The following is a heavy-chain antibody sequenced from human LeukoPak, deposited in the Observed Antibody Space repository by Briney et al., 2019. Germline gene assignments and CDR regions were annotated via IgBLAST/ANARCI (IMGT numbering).Heavy chain of an antibody. CDR2: MNPNSGNT. CDR1: GCTFTSYD. D-gene: IGHD3-10*01. V-gene: IGHV1-8*03. CDR3: ARAPMVRGVIGKYYFDY. J-gene: IGHJ4*02. Sequence: ASVKVSCKASGCTFTSYDINWVRQATGQGLEWMGWMNPNSGNTGYAQKFQGRVTITRNTSISTAYMELSSLRSEDTAVYYCARAPMVRGVIGKYYFDYWGQGTLVTVSS.